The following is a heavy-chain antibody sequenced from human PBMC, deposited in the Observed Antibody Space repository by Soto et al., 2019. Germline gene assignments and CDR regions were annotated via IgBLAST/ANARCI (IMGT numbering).Heavy chain of an antibody. CDR3: ARDTLGVRAAAPPTV. J-gene: IGHJ6*02. Sequence: ASVKVSCKASGYTFTSYGISWVRQAPGQGLEWMGWISAYNGNTNYAQKLQGRVTMTTDTSTSTAYMELRSLRSDDTAVYYCARDTLGVRAAAPPTVWGQGXTVTVSS. CDR1: GYTFTSYG. V-gene: IGHV1-18*01. D-gene: IGHD6-13*01. CDR2: ISAYNGNT.